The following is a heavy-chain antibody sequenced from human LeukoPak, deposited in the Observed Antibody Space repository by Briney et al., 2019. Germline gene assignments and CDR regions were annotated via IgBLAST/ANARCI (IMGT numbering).Heavy chain of an antibody. CDR3: ATSVVVAGDDWFDP. V-gene: IGHV3-11*04. CDR2: ISSSGSTI. Sequence: GGSLRLSCAASGFTFSDYHMSWIRQAPGKGLEWVSYISSSGSTIYYADSVKGRFTISRDNAKNSLYLQMNSLRAEDTAVYYCATSVVVAGDDWFDPWGQGTLVTVSS. D-gene: IGHD2-15*01. CDR1: GFTFSDYH. J-gene: IGHJ5*02.